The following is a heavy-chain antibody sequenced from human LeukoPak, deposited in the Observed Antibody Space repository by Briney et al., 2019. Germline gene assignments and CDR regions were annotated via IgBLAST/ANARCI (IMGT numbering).Heavy chain of an antibody. V-gene: IGHV4-34*01. CDR3: ARGRSWILY. CDR2: INYSGST. J-gene: IGHJ4*02. CDR1: GGSFSGYY. Sequence: PSETLSLTCAVYGGSFSGYYWSWIRQPPGKGLEWIGEINYSGSTNYNPSLKSRVTISVDTSKNQFSPKLSSVTAADRAVYYCARGRSWILYWGQGNLVTVSS. D-gene: IGHD5-18*01.